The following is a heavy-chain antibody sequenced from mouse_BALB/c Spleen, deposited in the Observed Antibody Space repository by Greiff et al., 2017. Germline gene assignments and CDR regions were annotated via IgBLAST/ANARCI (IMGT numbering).Heavy chain of an antibody. V-gene: IGHV3-6*02. CDR3: ARDGTTASWFAY. D-gene: IGHD1-2*01. CDR1: GYSITSGYY. Sequence: EVKLQESGPGLVKPSQSLSLTCSVTGYSITSGYYWNWIRQFPGNKLEWMGYISYDGSNNYNPSLKNRISITRDTSKNQFFLKLNSVTIEDTATYYCARDGTTASWFAYWGQGTLVTVSA. CDR2: ISYDGSN. J-gene: IGHJ3*01.